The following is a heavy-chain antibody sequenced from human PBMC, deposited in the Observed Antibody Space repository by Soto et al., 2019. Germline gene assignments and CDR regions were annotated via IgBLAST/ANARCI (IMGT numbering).Heavy chain of an antibody. J-gene: IGHJ4*02. V-gene: IGHV2-5*02. D-gene: IGHD3-10*01. CDR3: AHHPYYGLGSYSFDY. Sequence: QITLKESGPTLVRPTQTLTLTCTFSGFSLTTSGVGVGWIRQPPGKALEWLAVIYWDDDKRYSSSLKSRLTITKYTSKNQVVLTMTTMDPVDTATYYCAHHPYYGLGSYSFDYWGQGTLVTVSS. CDR1: GFSLTTSGVG. CDR2: IYWDDDK.